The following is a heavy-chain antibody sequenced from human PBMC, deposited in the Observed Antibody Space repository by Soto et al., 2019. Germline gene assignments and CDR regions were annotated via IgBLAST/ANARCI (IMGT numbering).Heavy chain of an antibody. Sequence: QVQLVQSGAEVKQTGASVKVSCKASGYSLTSYAISWVRQAPGQGLEWVGWINTYNGHTNYAEKVQGRVTMTTDAATNTAYMELRSLRSDDTAIYYCARLIPPACDYWGQGTLVTVSS. V-gene: IGHV1-18*04. J-gene: IGHJ4*02. CDR1: GYSLTSYA. D-gene: IGHD2-2*01. CDR2: INTYNGHT. CDR3: ARLIPPACDY.